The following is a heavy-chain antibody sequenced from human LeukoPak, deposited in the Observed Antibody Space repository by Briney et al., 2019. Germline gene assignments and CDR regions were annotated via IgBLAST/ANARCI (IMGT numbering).Heavy chain of an antibody. Sequence: ASVKVSCKASGGTFSNYAISWVRQAPGQGLEWMGGIIPIFGTANYAQKFQGRVTITADKSTSTAYMELSSLRSEDTAVYYCARDPGIAAAGIVVGANWFDPWGQGTLVTVSS. CDR2: IIPIFGTA. CDR1: GGTFSNYA. J-gene: IGHJ5*02. CDR3: ARDPGIAAAGIVVGANWFDP. D-gene: IGHD6-13*01. V-gene: IGHV1-69*06.